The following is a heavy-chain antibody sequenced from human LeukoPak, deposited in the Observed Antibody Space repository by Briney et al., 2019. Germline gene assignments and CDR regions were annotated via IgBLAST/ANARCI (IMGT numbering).Heavy chain of an antibody. D-gene: IGHD2-15*01. V-gene: IGHV1-8*01. J-gene: IGHJ5*02. CDR2: MNPSSGNT. CDR1: GYTFTSYD. Sequence: ASVKVSCKASGYTFTSYDINWVRQATGQGLEWMGWMNPSSGNTGYAQKFQGRVTMTRNTSISTAYMELSSLRSEDTAVYYCARRGKAARGANWFDPWGQGTLVTVSS. CDR3: ARRGKAARGANWFDP.